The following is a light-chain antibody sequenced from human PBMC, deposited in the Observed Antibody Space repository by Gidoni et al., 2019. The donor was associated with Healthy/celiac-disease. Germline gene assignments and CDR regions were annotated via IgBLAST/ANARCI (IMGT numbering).Light chain of an antibody. Sequence: DIQMTQSPSTLSASVGDRVTITCRASQSINNWLAWYQQKPGKAPKVLIYKASSLESGVPSRFSGSGSGTEFTLTISSLQPDDFATYYCQQYNSYPRTFXQXTKVXI. J-gene: IGKJ1*01. CDR3: QQYNSYPRT. CDR2: KAS. CDR1: QSINNW. V-gene: IGKV1-5*03.